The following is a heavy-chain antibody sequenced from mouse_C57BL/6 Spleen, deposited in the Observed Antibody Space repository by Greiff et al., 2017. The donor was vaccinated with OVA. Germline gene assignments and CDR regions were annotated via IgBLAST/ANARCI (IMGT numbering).Heavy chain of an antibody. V-gene: IGHV1-9*01. Sequence: VKLMESGAELMKPGASVKLSCKATGYTFTGYWIEWVKQRPGHGLEWIGEVLPGSGSTNYNEKFKGKATFTEATSSNTAYMQLSSLTTEDSAIYDCAQITTGGAMDYWGQGTSVTGSS. CDR1: GYTFTGYW. J-gene: IGHJ4*01. CDR3: AQITTGGAMDY. CDR2: VLPGSGST. D-gene: IGHD1-1*01.